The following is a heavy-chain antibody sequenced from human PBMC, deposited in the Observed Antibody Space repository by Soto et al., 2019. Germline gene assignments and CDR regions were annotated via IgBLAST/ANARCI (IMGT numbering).Heavy chain of an antibody. D-gene: IGHD4-17*01. J-gene: IGHJ4*02. CDR2: ISSSSSYI. V-gene: IGHV3-21*01. CDR3: ARDYGGNSGTDY. CDR1: GFTFSSYS. Sequence: PGGSLRLSCAASGFTFSSYSMNWARQAPGKGLEWVSSISSSSSYIYYADSVKGRFTISRDNAKNSPYLQMNSLRAEDTAVYYCARDYGGNSGTDYWGQGTLVTVSS.